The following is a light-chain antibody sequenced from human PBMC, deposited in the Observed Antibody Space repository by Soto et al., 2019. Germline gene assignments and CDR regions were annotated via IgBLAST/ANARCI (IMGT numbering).Light chain of an antibody. V-gene: IGLV1-47*01. CDR2: KNN. CDR1: SSNIGSNY. CDR3: AAWDDNLYV. J-gene: IGLJ1*01. Sequence: QSVLTQPPSASGTPGQRATMSCSGSSSNIGSNYVYWYQHLPGTAPKLLVYKNNQRPSGVPDRFSGSKSGTSASLAISGLRSEDEADYYCAAWDDNLYVFGSGTKVTVL.